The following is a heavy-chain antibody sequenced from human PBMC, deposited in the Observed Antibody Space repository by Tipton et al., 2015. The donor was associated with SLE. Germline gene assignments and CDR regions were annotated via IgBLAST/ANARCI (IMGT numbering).Heavy chain of an antibody. J-gene: IGHJ4*02. D-gene: IGHD6-6*01. V-gene: IGHV3-21*03. CDR1: GFTFSTYS. Sequence: SLRLSCAASGFTFSTYSMNWVRQAPGKGLEWVSSISSSSTYIYYADSVKGRFTISRDNAKNSLYLQMNSLRAEDTAVYYCARGFLGMRAAQYYFDYWGQGTLVTVSS. CDR2: ISSSSTYI. CDR3: ARGFLGMRAAQYYFDY.